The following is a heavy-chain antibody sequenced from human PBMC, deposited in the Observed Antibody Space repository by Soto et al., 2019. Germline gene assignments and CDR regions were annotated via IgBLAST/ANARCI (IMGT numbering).Heavy chain of an antibody. CDR2: ISWNSDSI. Sequence: SLRPSCSAAGFSFDNYAMHWVRQTPGKGLEWVSCISWNSDSIGDADSGKGRFAIARDNVKNSLYLQMNSLRDEDTALYYCAKYIADYSGIDYYYYGMDVWGQGTTVTVSS. V-gene: IGHV3-9*01. D-gene: IGHD4-4*01. CDR3: AKYIADYSGIDYYYYGMDV. CDR1: GFSFDNYA. J-gene: IGHJ6*02.